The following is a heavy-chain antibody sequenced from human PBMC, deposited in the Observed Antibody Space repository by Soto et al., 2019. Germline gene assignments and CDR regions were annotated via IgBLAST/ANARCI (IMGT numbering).Heavy chain of an antibody. CDR1: GFTFTSYS. CDR3: ARDISSHTSDYSDFGY. J-gene: IGHJ4*02. D-gene: IGHD3-22*01. V-gene: IGHV3-48*01. Sequence: GSLRLSCAPSGFTFTSYSMNWVRQAPGKGLEWLSYINPKGDSIYYADSVKGRFTISRDNVQNSLYLQMNSLRAEDTAVYYCARDISSHTSDYSDFGYWGQGTVVTVSS. CDR2: INPKGDSI.